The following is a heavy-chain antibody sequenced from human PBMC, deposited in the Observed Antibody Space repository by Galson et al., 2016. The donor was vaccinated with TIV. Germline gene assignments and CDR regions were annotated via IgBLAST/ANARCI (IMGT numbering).Heavy chain of an antibody. V-gene: IGHV3-23*01. CDR1: GFTFSSYA. CDR3: VKVPSSGFTYYYAMDV. CDR2: ISGGGGNI. J-gene: IGHJ6*02. D-gene: IGHD6-19*01. Sequence: SLRLSCAASGFTFSSYAMTWVRQAPGKGLEWVTAISGGGGNIYYADSVKGRFTIYRDNSRDTLYMQMNSLRDEDTAVYYCVKVPSSGFTYYYAMDVWGQGTTVTVSS.